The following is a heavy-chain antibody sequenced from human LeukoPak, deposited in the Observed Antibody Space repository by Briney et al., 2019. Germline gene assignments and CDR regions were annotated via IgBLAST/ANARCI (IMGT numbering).Heavy chain of an antibody. Sequence: GGSLRLSCAASGFTFSSCAMSWVRQAPGKGLEWVSAISGSGGSTYYADSVKGRFTISRDNSKNTLYLQMNSLRAEDTAVYYCANYYDSSGYYYYYGMDVWGQGTTVTVSS. J-gene: IGHJ6*02. CDR1: GFTFSSCA. CDR2: ISGSGGST. V-gene: IGHV3-23*01. CDR3: ANYYDSSGYYYYYGMDV. D-gene: IGHD3-22*01.